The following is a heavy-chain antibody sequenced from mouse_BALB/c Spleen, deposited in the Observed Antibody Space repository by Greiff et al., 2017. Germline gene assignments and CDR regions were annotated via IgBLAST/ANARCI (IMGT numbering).Heavy chain of an antibody. CDR1: GYTFSSYW. CDR2: ILPGSGST. J-gene: IGHJ3*01. CDR3: ARGSYYYGSSAGFAY. Sequence: VQLQQSGAELMKPGASVKISCKATGYTFSSYWIEWVKQRPGHGLEWIGEILPGSGSTNYNEKFKGKATFTADTSSNTAYMQLSSLTSEDSAVYYCARGSYYYGSSAGFAYWGQGTLVTVSA. D-gene: IGHD1-1*01. V-gene: IGHV1-9*01.